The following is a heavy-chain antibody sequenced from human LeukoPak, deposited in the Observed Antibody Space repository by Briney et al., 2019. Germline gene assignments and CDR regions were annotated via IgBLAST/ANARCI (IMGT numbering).Heavy chain of an antibody. D-gene: IGHD1-26*01. CDR1: GGSISSHY. Sequence: PSETLSLTCTVSGGSISSHYWSWIRQPPGKGLEWIGYIYYSGSTNYNPSLKSRVTISVDTSKNQFSLKLSSVTAADTAVYYCARGSGSPDYWGQGTMVTVSS. CDR2: IYYSGST. CDR3: ARGSGSPDY. J-gene: IGHJ4*02. V-gene: IGHV4-59*11.